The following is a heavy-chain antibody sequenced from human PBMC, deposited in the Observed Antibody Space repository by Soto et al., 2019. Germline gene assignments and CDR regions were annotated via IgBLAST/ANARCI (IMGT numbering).Heavy chain of an antibody. V-gene: IGHV3-11*01. J-gene: IGHJ6*02. D-gene: IGHD3-3*01. Sequence: LRLSCEASGFFFIDYYMSWLRQAPGKGLESLCYISGTGDTTCYADSVKGRFTISRDNAKNSLLLHLNSLSAGDTAVYYCAIGGGQIYYSGMDVWGQGTTVTVSS. CDR3: AIGGGQIYYSGMDV. CDR1: GFFFIDYY. CDR2: ISGTGDTT.